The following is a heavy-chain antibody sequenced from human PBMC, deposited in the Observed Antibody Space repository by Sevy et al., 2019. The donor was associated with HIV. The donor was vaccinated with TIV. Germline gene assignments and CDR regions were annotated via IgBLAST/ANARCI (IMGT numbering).Heavy chain of an antibody. Sequence: SETLSLTCAVYGGSFSGYYWSWIRQPPGKGLEWIGEINHSGSTNYNPSLKSRVTISVDTSKNQFSLKLSSVTAADTAVYYCETFPYGSGSYYNGIAGDYYYYGMDVWGQGTTVTVSS. CDR1: GGSFSGYY. J-gene: IGHJ6*02. CDR3: ETFPYGSGSYYNGIAGDYYYYGMDV. V-gene: IGHV4-34*01. CDR2: INHSGST. D-gene: IGHD3-10*01.